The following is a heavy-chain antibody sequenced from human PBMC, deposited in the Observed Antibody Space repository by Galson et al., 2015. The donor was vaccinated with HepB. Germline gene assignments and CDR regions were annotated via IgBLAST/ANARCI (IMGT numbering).Heavy chain of an antibody. V-gene: IGHV1-18*01. CDR1: GYTFTSYG. CDR2: VSAYNGNT. CDR3: ARVSGYSSREGYLDY. D-gene: IGHD6-13*01. Sequence: SVKVSCKASGYTFTSYGISWVRQAPGQGLEWMGWVSAYNGNTNYAQKLQGRVTMTTDTSTSTAYMELRSLRSDDTAVYYCARVSGYSSREGYLDYRGQGTLVTVSS. J-gene: IGHJ4*02.